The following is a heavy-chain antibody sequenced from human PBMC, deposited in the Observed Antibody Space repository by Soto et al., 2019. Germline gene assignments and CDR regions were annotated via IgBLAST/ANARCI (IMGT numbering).Heavy chain of an antibody. Sequence: PSETLSLTCTVSGGSINSGGYSWSWIRQHPGKGLEWIGYIYDSGSTYYNPSLKSRVTISLDTSKNQFSLRLSSVTAAETAVYYCENGNEWGVILGYWGHGTLVTVSS. J-gene: IGHJ4*01. V-gene: IGHV4-31*03. CDR2: IYDSGST. CDR1: GGSINSGGYS. D-gene: IGHD3-16*01. CDR3: ENGNEWGVILGY.